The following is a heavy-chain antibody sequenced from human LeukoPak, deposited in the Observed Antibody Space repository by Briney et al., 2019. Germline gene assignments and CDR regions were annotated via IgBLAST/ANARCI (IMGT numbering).Heavy chain of an antibody. V-gene: IGHV4-59*01. CDR2: ISYSGST. CDR3: ARDRDYVGGFDP. D-gene: IGHD2-21*01. Sequence: SETLSLTCTVSGGSIRSYYWSWIRQPPGRGLEWIGYISYSGSTNYNPSLRSRVTISVDTSENHFSLKVTSVTAADTAVYYCARDRDYVGGFDPWGQGILVTVSS. J-gene: IGHJ5*02. CDR1: GGSIRSYY.